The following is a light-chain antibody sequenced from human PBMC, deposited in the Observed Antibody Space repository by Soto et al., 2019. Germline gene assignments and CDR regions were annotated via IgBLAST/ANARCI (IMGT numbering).Light chain of an antibody. V-gene: IGKV3-11*01. Sequence: EIVLTQSPVTLSLSPGDRATLSCRASQSVGSFLAWYQQKPGQAPRLLIYDASNRATGIPARFSGSGSGTDFTLTISSLEPDDFAVYYCQQRTNWPPGITFGPGTKVDLX. CDR2: DAS. CDR1: QSVGSF. J-gene: IGKJ3*01. CDR3: QQRTNWPPGIT.